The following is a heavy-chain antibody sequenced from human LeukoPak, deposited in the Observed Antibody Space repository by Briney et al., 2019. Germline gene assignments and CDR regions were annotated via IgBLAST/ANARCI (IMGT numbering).Heavy chain of an antibody. Sequence: LSLTCTVSGGSINSDYWSWIRQPPGRGLEWIGYFSYRGSTTYNPSLKSRATISVDTSKNQFSLKLSSVTAADTAVYYCARPNHLYYDSSGYYYPGAFDIWGQGTMVTVSS. J-gene: IGHJ3*02. CDR2: FSYRGST. V-gene: IGHV4-59*08. CDR1: GGSINSDY. D-gene: IGHD3-22*01. CDR3: ARPNHLYYDSSGYYYPGAFDI.